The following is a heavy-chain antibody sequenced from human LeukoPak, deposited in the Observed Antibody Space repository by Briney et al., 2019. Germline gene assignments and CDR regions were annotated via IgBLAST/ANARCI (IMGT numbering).Heavy chain of an antibody. V-gene: IGHV3-33*01. CDR3: ARGPYYSDRSGHYLNPFDY. D-gene: IGHD3-22*01. CDR1: GFTFSNYG. CDR2: IWYDGSNK. J-gene: IGHJ4*02. Sequence: PGGSLRLSCAASGFTFSNYGMHWVRQAPGKGLEWVAVIWYDGSNKYYGDSVRGRFTIARDNSKNTLYLQMNSLRAEDTAVYYCARGPYYSDRSGHYLNPFDYWGQGTLVTVAS.